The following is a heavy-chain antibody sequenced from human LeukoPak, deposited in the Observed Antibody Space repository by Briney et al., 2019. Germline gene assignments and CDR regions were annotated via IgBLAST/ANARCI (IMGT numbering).Heavy chain of an antibody. Sequence: PGRSLRLSCAASGFTFSSYAMHWVRQAPGKGLEWVAVISYDGSNKYYADSVKGRFTISRDNSKNTLYLQMNSLRAEDTAVYYCERDRPRFDYWGQGTLVTVSS. J-gene: IGHJ4*02. CDR2: ISYDGSNK. CDR3: ERDRPRFDY. V-gene: IGHV3-30-3*01. CDR1: GFTFSSYA. D-gene: IGHD6-6*01.